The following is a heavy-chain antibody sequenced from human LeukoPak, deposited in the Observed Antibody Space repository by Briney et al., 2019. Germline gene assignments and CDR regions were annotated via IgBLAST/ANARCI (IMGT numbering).Heavy chain of an antibody. CDR2: IRYDGSNK. CDR3: ANGMDILTGYYSIDY. V-gene: IGHV3-30*02. CDR1: GFTFSSYG. J-gene: IGHJ4*02. Sequence: GGSLRLSCAASGFTFSSYGMHWVRQAPGKGLEWVAFIRYDGSNKHYADSVKGRFTISRDNSKNTLYLQMNSLRAEDTAVYYCANGMDILTGYYSIDYWGQGTLVTVSS. D-gene: IGHD3-9*01.